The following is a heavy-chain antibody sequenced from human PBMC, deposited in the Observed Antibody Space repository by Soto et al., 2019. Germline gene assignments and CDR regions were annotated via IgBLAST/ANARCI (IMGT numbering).Heavy chain of an antibody. J-gene: IGHJ6*03. D-gene: IGHD6-13*01. V-gene: IGHV4-59*08. CDR3: ARHKAAGTRYYYYYMDV. Sequence: SETLSLTCTVSGGSISSYYWSWIRQPPGKGLEWIGYIYYSGSTNYNPSLKSRVTISVDTSKNQFSLKLSSVTAADTAVYYCARHKAAGTRYYYYYMDVWRKGTTVTVSS. CDR2: IYYSGST. CDR1: GGSISSYY.